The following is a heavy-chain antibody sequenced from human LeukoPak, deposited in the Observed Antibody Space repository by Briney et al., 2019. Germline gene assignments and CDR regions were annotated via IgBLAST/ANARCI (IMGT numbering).Heavy chain of an antibody. Sequence: GGSLRLSCAASGFTFSSYAMSWVRQAPGKGLEWVSAISGSGGSTYYADSVKGRFTISRDNSKNTLYLHMNSLRAEDTAVFHCAKSLGNAMVRGVIDYWGQGTPVTVSS. CDR1: GFTFSSYA. V-gene: IGHV3-23*01. CDR3: AKSLGNAMVRGVIDY. D-gene: IGHD3-10*01. CDR2: ISGSGGST. J-gene: IGHJ4*02.